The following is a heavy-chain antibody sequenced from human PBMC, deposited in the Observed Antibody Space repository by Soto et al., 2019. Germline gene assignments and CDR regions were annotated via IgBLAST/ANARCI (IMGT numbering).Heavy chain of an antibody. V-gene: IGHV4-4*02. CDR2: MYPSGGT. CDR1: GVSISSSNW. D-gene: IGHD2-8*01. CDR3: ARCLHCSNGGRFDP. Sequence: QVQLQESGPGLVTPSGTLSLTCTVSGVSISSSNWWTWVRPAPGKGLEWIGEMYPSGGTTYNPALQNRVTISVDNSKNHLSLTLTSVTAADTAVYYCARCLHCSNGGRFDPWGRGALVTVSS. J-gene: IGHJ5*02.